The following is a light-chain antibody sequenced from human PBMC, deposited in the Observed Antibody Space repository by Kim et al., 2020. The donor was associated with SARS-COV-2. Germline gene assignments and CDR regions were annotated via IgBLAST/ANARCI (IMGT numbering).Light chain of an antibody. V-gene: IGLV2-14*03. J-gene: IGLJ2*01. CDR3: SSYTSSSTLV. CDR1: SSDVGGYNY. Sequence: QSALTQPASVSGSPGQSITISCTGTSSDVGGYNYVSCYQQHPGKAPKLMIYDVSNRPTGVSKRFSGSKSGNTASLTISGLQAEDEADYYCSSYTSSSTLVFGGGTQLTVL. CDR2: DVS.